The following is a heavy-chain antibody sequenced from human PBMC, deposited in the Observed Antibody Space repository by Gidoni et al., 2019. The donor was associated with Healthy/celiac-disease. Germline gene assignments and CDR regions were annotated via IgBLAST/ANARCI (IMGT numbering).Heavy chain of an antibody. D-gene: IGHD1-1*01. V-gene: IGHV1-46*01. J-gene: IGHJ6*02. CDR2: INPSGGST. CDR1: GYTFPSYY. CDR3: ARDEVRTTNYYYYGMDV. Sequence: QVQLVQSGAEVKKPGASVKVSCKASGYTFPSYYMHWVRQAPGQGLEWMGIINPSGGSTSYAQKFQGRVTMTRDTSTSTVYMELSSLRSEDTAVYYCARDEVRTTNYYYYGMDVWGQGTTVTVSS.